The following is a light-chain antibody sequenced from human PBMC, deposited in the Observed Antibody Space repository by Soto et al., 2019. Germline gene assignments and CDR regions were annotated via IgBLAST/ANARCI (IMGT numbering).Light chain of an antibody. CDR3: CPYAGSYTYV. CDR2: DVS. CDR1: SSDVGGYNY. Sequence: QSVLTQPRSVSGSPGQSVTISCTGTSSDVGGYNYVSWYQQHPGKAPKLMIYDVSKRPSGVPDRFSGSKSGNTASLTISGLQAEDEADYYCCPYAGSYTYVFGTGTK. V-gene: IGLV2-11*01. J-gene: IGLJ1*01.